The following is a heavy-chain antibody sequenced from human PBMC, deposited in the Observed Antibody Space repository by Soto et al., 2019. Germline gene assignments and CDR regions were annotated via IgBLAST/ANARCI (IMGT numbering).Heavy chain of an antibody. CDR3: ARGGDGYNSDAFDI. D-gene: IGHD5-12*01. CDR2: IFYTGST. V-gene: IGHV4-61*01. CDR1: GGSVSGGSYY. J-gene: IGHJ3*02. Sequence: SETLSLTCTVSGGSVSGGSYYWTWIRQTPGKGLEWIGYIFYTGSTRYNPSLKSRVTISVDTSKNQFSLKLSSVTAADTAVYYCARGGDGYNSDAFDIWGQGTMVTVSS.